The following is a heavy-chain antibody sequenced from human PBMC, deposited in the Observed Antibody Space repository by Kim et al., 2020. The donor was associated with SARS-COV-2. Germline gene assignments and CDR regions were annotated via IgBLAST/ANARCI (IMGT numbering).Heavy chain of an antibody. Sequence: GGSLRLSCAASGFIFSSYAMSWIRQVPGKGLVWVSSISGSGASTYYADSVKGRFTISRDNSKNTLYLRMNSLRADDTAVFYCAKSGQWLVPGLLLDDWGQGTLVTVAS. V-gene: IGHV3-23*01. CDR2: ISGSGAST. J-gene: IGHJ4*02. CDR3: AKSGQWLVPGLLLDD. CDR1: GFIFSSYA. D-gene: IGHD6-19*01.